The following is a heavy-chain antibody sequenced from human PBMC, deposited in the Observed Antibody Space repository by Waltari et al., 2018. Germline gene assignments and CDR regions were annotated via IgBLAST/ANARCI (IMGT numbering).Heavy chain of an antibody. CDR3: AKVYYGDYGWYFDL. Sequence: EVQLLESGGGLVQPGGSLRLSCEASGFTFSSYAMSWVRQAPGKGLEWVSVIYSGGSSTYYADSVKGRFTISRDNSKNTLYLQMNSLRAEDTAVYYCAKVYYGDYGWYFDLWGRGTLVTVSS. V-gene: IGHV3-23*03. CDR1: GFTFSSYA. D-gene: IGHD4-17*01. J-gene: IGHJ2*01. CDR2: IYSGGSST.